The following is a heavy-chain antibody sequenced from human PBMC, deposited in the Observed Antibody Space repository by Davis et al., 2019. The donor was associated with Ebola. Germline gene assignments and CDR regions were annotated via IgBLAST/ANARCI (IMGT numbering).Heavy chain of an antibody. D-gene: IGHD3-16*02. V-gene: IGHV3-7*01. J-gene: IGHJ6*02. CDR3: ARVSGDYIWGSYRTPFGMDV. Sequence: GESLKISCAASGFTFSSYWMSWVRQAPGKGLEWVANIKQDGSEKYYVDSVKGRFTISRDNAKNSLYLQMNSLRAEDTAVYYCARVSGDYIWGSYRTPFGMDVWGQGTTVTVSS. CDR1: GFTFSSYW. CDR2: IKQDGSEK.